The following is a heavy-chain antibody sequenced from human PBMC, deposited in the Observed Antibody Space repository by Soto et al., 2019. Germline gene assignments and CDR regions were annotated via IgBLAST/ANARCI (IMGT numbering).Heavy chain of an antibody. V-gene: IGHV4-39*01. D-gene: IGHD1-7*01. CDR3: ARQGTRPNYSGMEV. CDR2: IYYSGST. CDR1: GGSISSRSYY. J-gene: IGHJ6*01. Sequence: SETLSLTCAVSGGSISSRSYYCGWIRQPPGKGLEWIGSIYYSGSTYYNPSLKSRVTISVDTSKSQFSLKVTSVTAADTAVYYCARQGTRPNYSGMEVWGQGTTVTVSS.